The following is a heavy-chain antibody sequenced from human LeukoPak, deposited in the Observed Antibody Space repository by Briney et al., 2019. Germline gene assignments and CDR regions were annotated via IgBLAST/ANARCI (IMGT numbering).Heavy chain of an antibody. V-gene: IGHV3-48*01. CDR2: ISSSSSTI. D-gene: IGHD6-19*01. J-gene: IGHJ2*01. Sequence: PGGSLRLSCAASGFTFSSDSMNWVRQAPGKGLEWVSYISSSSSTIYYADSVKGRFTISRDNAKNSLYLQMNSLRAEDTAVYYCARDQGYSSGWFFWYFDLWGRGTLVTVSS. CDR3: ARDQGYSSGWFFWYFDL. CDR1: GFTFSSDS.